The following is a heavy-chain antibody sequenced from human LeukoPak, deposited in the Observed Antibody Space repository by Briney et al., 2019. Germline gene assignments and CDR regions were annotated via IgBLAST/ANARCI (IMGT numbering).Heavy chain of an antibody. CDR2: IYYSGST. CDR3: ARGFQWVGTDY. D-gene: IGHD2/OR15-2a*01. Sequence: SETLSLTCTVSGGSISSSSYYWGWIRQPPGKGLEWIGSIYYSGSTYYNPSLKSRVTISVDTSKNQFSLKLRSVTAADTAVYYCARGFQWVGTDYWGQGTLVTVSS. CDR1: GGSISSSSYY. J-gene: IGHJ4*02. V-gene: IGHV4-39*07.